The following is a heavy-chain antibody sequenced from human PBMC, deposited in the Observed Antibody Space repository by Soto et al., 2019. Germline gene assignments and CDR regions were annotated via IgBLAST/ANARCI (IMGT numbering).Heavy chain of an antibody. CDR2: IIPILGIA. CDR3: AREGALLVVVPAAFNDAFDI. J-gene: IGHJ3*02. CDR1: GGTFSSYT. Sequence: ASVKVSCKASGGTFSSYTISWVRQAPGQGLEWMGRIIPILGIANYAQKFQGRVTITADKSTSTAYMELSSLRSEDTAVYYCAREGALLVVVPAAFNDAFDIWGQGTMVTVSS. D-gene: IGHD2-2*01. V-gene: IGHV1-69*04.